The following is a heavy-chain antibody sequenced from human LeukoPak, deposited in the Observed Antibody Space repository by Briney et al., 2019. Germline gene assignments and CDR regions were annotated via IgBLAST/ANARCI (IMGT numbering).Heavy chain of an antibody. CDR1: GFIFSSCV. J-gene: IGHJ5*02. Sequence: GGSLRLSCAASGFIFSSCVMHWVRQAPGTGLEWVAVIWDDGSEIYYADSVKGRFTISRDNSKNILYLQMNSLRAEDTAVYYCARAIAETGNPTCFYPTGQGTLVTVSS. CDR3: ARAIAETGNPTCFYP. D-gene: IGHD6-13*01. V-gene: IGHV3-33*01. CDR2: IWDDGSEI.